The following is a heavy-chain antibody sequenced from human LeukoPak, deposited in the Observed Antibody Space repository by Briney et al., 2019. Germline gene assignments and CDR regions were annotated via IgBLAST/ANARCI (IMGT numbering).Heavy chain of an antibody. CDR3: AKSGYDY. J-gene: IGHJ4*02. V-gene: IGHV3-30*18. D-gene: IGHD6-13*01. Sequence: GGSLRLSCAASGFTFSSYGMHWVRQAPGKGLEWVAVISYDGSNKYHADSVKGRFTISRDNSKNTLYLQMNSLRAEDTAVYYCAKSGYDYWGQGTLVTVSS. CDR2: ISYDGSNK. CDR1: GFTFSSYG.